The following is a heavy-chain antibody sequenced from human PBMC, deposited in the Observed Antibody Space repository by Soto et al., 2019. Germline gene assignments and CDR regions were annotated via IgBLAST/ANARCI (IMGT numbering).Heavy chain of an antibody. CDR2: ISGSDGST. J-gene: IGHJ5*02. CDR1: GFTFSSYA. CDR3: AKGADWNWFDP. V-gene: IGHV3-23*01. Sequence: EVRLLESGGGLVQPGGSLRLSCAASGFTFSSYAMSWVRQAPGKGLEWVSGISGSDGSTYYADSVKGRFTIFRDDSKNTLYLQMNSLRAEDTALYYCAKGADWNWFDPWGQVTLVTVSS. D-gene: IGHD3-9*01.